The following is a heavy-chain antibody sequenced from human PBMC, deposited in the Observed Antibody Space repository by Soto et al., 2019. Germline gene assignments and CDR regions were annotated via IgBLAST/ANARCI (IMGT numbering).Heavy chain of an antibody. CDR3: AREVQVHTPAFVY. J-gene: IGHJ4*02. Sequence: QVQLVQSGAEMKKPGSSVKVSCQSSGGTFNTYAMNWVRQAPGQGPEWMGDISPMFGAANYAPKFQGRVTITADESTGTSYMQLSSLMSEDTALYFWAREVQVHTPAFVYWGQGTLVTVSS. CDR1: GGTFNTYA. CDR2: ISPMFGAA. D-gene: IGHD3-10*01. V-gene: IGHV1-69*19.